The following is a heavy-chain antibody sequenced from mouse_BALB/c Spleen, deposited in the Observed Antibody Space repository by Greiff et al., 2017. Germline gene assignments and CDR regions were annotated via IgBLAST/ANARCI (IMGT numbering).Heavy chain of an antibody. Sequence: DLVKPGASVKLSCKASGYTFTSYWINWIKQRPGQGLEWIGRIAPGSGSTDYNEMFKGKATLTVDTSSSTAYIQLSSLSSEDSAFYSCANNYYDSSHFDYWGQGTTLAVAA. CDR2: IAPGSGST. CDR1: GYTFTSYW. J-gene: IGHJ2*01. CDR3: ANNYYDSSHFDY. D-gene: IGHD1-1*01. V-gene: IGHV1S41*01.